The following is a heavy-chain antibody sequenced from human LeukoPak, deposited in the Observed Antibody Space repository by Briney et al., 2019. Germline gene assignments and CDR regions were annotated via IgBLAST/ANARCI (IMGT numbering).Heavy chain of an antibody. CDR2: INVYNGNT. V-gene: IGHV1-18*01. CDR1: GYTFTSYG. Sequence: PLASVKVSCKASGYTFTSYGISWVRQAPGQGLEWMGWINVYNGNTNYAQKLQGRVTMTTDTSTSTAYMELRSLRSDDTAVYYCARAAYYVSSGEFDYWGQGTLVTVSS. D-gene: IGHD3-22*01. CDR3: ARAAYYVSSGEFDY. J-gene: IGHJ4*02.